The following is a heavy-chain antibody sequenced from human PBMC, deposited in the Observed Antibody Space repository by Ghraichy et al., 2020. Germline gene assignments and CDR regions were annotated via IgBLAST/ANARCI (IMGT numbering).Heavy chain of an antibody. CDR3: ARPRCSNNWYFSSDD. D-gene: IGHD6-13*01. CDR2: IKQDGSEK. J-gene: IGHJ4*02. Sequence: GGSLRLSCAASGFPFSTYWMTWVRKAQGEGLEWVAIIKQDGSEKYYVDSGKGRFTISRDNAKNSLYLQMNSLRAEDTAFYYCARPRCSNNWYFSSDDWGQGTLVTVSS. CDR1: GFPFSTYW. V-gene: IGHV3-7*03.